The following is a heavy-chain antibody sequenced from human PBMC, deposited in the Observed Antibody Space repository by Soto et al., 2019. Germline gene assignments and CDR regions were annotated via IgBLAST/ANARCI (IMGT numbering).Heavy chain of an antibody. CDR2: INPNSGGT. D-gene: IGHD3-10*01. J-gene: IGHJ5*02. CDR3: ARDIKYFYGSGAFDP. Sequence: ASVKVSCKASGYTFTGYYMHWVRQAPGQGLEWMGWINPNSGGTNYAQKFQGRVTMTRDTSISTAYMELSRLRSDDTAVYYCARDIKYFYGSGAFDPWGQGTLVTVSS. CDR1: GYTFTGYY. V-gene: IGHV1-2*02.